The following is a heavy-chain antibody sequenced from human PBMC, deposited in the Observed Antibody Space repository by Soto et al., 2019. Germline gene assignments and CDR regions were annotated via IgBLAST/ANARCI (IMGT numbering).Heavy chain of an antibody. CDR3: ARDWSIVVVVVATGRGDYYCGMDV. D-gene: IGHD2-15*01. Sequence: RASVKVSCKASGGTFSSYAISWVRQAPGQGLEWMGGIIPIFGTANYAQKFQGRVTITADKSTSTAYMELSSLRSEDTAVYYCARDWSIVVVVVATGRGDYYCGMDVWGQGTTVTVSS. CDR2: IIPIFGTA. CDR1: GGTFSSYA. J-gene: IGHJ6*02. V-gene: IGHV1-69*06.